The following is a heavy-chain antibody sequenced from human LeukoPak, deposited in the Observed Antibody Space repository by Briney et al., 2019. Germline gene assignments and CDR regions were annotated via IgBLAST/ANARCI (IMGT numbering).Heavy chain of an antibody. CDR1: GFIVSSNY. J-gene: IGHJ6*02. D-gene: IGHD3-16*01. CDR2: IYSGGST. CDR3: ARDRWGYPNDYYGMDV. V-gene: IGHV3-53*01. Sequence: GGSLRLSCAASGFIVSSNYMSWVRQAPGKGLEWVSVIYSGGSTYYADSVKGRFTISRDNSKNTLYLQMNSLRAEDTAVYYCARDRWGYPNDYYGMDVWGQGTTVTVSS.